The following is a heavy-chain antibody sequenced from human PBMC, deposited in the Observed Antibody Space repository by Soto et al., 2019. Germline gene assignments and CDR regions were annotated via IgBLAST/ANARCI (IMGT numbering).Heavy chain of an antibody. Sequence: QVQLVQSGAEVKKPGASVKVSCKASGYTFTSYAMHWVRQAPGQRLEWMGWINAGNGNTKYSQKFQGRVIITRDTSASTAYMELSSLRSEDTAVYYCARLPMVREVTIAPHFDYWGQGTVVTVSS. CDR3: ARLPMVREVTIAPHFDY. CDR1: GYTFTSYA. D-gene: IGHD3-10*01. V-gene: IGHV1-3*01. CDR2: INAGNGNT. J-gene: IGHJ4*02.